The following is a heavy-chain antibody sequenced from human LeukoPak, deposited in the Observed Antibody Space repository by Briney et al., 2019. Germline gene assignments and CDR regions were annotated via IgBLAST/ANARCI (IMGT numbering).Heavy chain of an antibody. CDR1: GFPFSSYS. V-gene: IGHV3-21*01. Sequence: HGGSLILSCAASGFPFSSYSMNWVRPAPGKGLEWVSSISDSSSYIYYADSLKGRFTISRDDAKNSLYLQMNSLRAEDTAVYYCARLYYYGSDRYYGMDVWGQGTTVTVSS. D-gene: IGHD3-10*01. J-gene: IGHJ6*02. CDR3: ARLYYYGSDRYYGMDV. CDR2: ISDSSSYI.